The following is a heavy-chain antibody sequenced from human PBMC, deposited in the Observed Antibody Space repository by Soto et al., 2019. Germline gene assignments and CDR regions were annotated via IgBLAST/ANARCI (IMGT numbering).Heavy chain of an antibody. V-gene: IGHV1-69*01. J-gene: IGHJ4*02. CDR2: IIPIFGTA. Sequence: QVQLVQSGAEVKRPGSSVKFSCKAFGGTFSGYAISWVRQAPGQGLEWMGGIIPIFGTANYAQKFQGRVTITADESTSTAYMELSSLRSEDTAVYYCAREGYPYSSRYYFDYWGQGTLVTVSS. CDR1: GGTFSGYA. CDR3: AREGYPYSSRYYFDY. D-gene: IGHD6-13*01.